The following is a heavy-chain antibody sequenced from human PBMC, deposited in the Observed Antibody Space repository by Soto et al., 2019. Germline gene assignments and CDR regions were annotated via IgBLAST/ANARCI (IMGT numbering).Heavy chain of an antibody. D-gene: IGHD3-22*01. J-gene: IGHJ4*02. V-gene: IGHV5-10-1*01. CDR2: IDPSDSQT. CDR1: GYSFAGYW. Sequence: PGESLKISCKGSGYSFAGYWITWGRQNPGKGLEWMGRIDPSDSQTYYSPSFRGHVTISATKSITTVFLQWSSLRASDTAMYYCARQIYDSDTGPNFQYSFDSWGQGTPVTVSS. CDR3: ARQIYDSDTGPNFQYSFDS.